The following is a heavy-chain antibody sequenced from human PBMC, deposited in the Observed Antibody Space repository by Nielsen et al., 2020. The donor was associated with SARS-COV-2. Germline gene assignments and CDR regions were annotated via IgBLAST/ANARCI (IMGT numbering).Heavy chain of an antibody. J-gene: IGHJ4*02. CDR3: ARDRGWKLGIADY. CDR2: ISYGGDNE. V-gene: IGHV3-30-3*01. D-gene: IGHD3-10*01. Sequence: GESLKISCAASGFTFSTFPMHCVRQAPGKGLEWLAIISYGGDNEHYADSVKGRFTVSRDNSKDTLHLQMSSLNPEDTAVYYCARDRGWKLGIADYWGQGTLVTVSS. CDR1: GFTFSTFP.